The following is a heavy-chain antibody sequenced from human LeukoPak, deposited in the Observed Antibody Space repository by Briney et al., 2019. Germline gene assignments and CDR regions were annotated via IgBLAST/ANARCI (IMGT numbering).Heavy chain of an antibody. D-gene: IGHD1-26*01. CDR2: ISYDGSNK. V-gene: IGHV3-30*04. J-gene: IGHJ4*02. CDR1: GFTFSSYA. CDR3: ARDRGGSYSPDY. Sequence: PGGSLRLSCAASGFTFSSYAMHWVRQAPGKGLEWVAVISYDGSNKYYADSVKGRFTISRDNSKNTLYLQMNSLRAEDTAVYYCARDRGGSYSPDYWGQGTLVTVSS.